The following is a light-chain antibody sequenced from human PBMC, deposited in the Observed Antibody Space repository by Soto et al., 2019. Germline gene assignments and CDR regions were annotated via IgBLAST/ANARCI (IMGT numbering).Light chain of an antibody. CDR1: QSISSK. CDR3: QQYNSWTTIT. Sequence: EIVMTQSPATLSVSPGERATLSCRASQSISSKLGWYQQRPGQAPRLLIYGASTRATGIPARFSGSGSGTEFTLTISILQSEDSAVYYCQQYNSWTTITFGQGTRMEIK. V-gene: IGKV3-15*01. J-gene: IGKJ5*01. CDR2: GAS.